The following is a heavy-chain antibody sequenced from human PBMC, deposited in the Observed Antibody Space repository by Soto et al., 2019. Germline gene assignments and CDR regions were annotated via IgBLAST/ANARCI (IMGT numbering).Heavy chain of an antibody. CDR2: IYWNDDQ. Sequence: QITLKESGPSLVKPTQTLTLTCTFSGFSLSTRGVAVGWIRQPPGKALEWLALIYWNDDQRYSPSLESRLTITKDTSKNQVVLTMTNMDPVDTATYYCVHSAIRYAFDVWGQGTMVTVSS. CDR1: GFSLSTRGVA. J-gene: IGHJ3*01. CDR3: VHSAIRYAFDV. V-gene: IGHV2-5*01.